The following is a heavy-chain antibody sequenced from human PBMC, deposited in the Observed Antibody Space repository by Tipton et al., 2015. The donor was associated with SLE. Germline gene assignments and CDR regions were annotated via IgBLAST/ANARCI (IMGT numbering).Heavy chain of an antibody. J-gene: IGHJ4*02. Sequence: LRLSCAVYGGSFSGYSWSWIRQPPGKGLEWIGYIYHSGSTYYKSSLKSRVTISVDTSKNQFSLKLSSVTAADTAVYYCARGGLSLGELSLYRYFDYWGQGTLVTVSS. CDR2: IYHSGST. CDR1: GGSFSGYS. CDR3: ARGGLSLGELSLYRYFDY. V-gene: IGHV4-34*01. D-gene: IGHD3-16*01.